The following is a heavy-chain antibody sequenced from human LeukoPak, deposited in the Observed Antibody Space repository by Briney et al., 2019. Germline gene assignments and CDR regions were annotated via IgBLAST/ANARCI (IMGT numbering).Heavy chain of an antibody. CDR2: INHSGST. Sequence: SETLSLTCAVYGGSFIGFHWNWIRQPPGKGLEWIGDINHSGSTNYNPSLKSRVTMSVDTSKNQFSLRLNSVTAADTAVYYCARVGYGGYGVLDYWGQGTLVTISS. CDR3: ARVGYGGYGVLDY. D-gene: IGHD5-12*01. CDR1: GGSFIGFH. V-gene: IGHV4-34*01. J-gene: IGHJ4*02.